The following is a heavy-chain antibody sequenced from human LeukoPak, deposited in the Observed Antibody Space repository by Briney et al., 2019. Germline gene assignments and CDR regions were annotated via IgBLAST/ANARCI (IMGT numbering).Heavy chain of an antibody. CDR3: ARDTYYDILTGYGRDY. J-gene: IGHJ4*02. Sequence: GGSLRLSCAASGFTFSSYEMNWVRQAPGKGLEWVSYISSSGSTIYYADSVKGRFTISRDNAKNSLYLQMNSLRAEDTAVYYCARDTYYDILTGYGRDYWGQRTLVTVSS. CDR2: ISSSGSTI. D-gene: IGHD3-9*01. V-gene: IGHV3-48*03. CDR1: GFTFSSYE.